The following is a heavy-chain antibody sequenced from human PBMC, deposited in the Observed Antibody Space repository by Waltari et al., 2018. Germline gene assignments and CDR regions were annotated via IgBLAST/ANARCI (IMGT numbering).Heavy chain of an antibody. CDR1: GYSISSGYY. CDR2: IYQSGST. D-gene: IGHD2-21*01. CDR3: ASRSYGGNSNVDY. Sequence: QVQLQESGPGLVKPSETLSLTCAVSGYSISSGYYWGWIRQPPGKGLGWIWSIYQSGSTYYNPALKSRVTISVDTSKNQFSLKLSSVTAADTAVYYCASRSYGGNSNVDYWGQGTLVTVSS. J-gene: IGHJ4*02. V-gene: IGHV4-38-2*01.